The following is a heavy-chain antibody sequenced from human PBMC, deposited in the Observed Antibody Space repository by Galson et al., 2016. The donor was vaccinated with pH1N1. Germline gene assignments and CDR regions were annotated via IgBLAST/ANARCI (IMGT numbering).Heavy chain of an antibody. V-gene: IGHV3-7*01. Sequence: SLRLSCAASGFSFSDYWISWVRQAPGKGLEWVANIKQDGSEIYYVDSVKGRCTISRDNAKNSVSLQMNGLRVEDTGVYYCVRAIGGAASYWGQGTLVTVSS. CDR2: IKQDGSEI. CDR3: VRAIGGAASY. J-gene: IGHJ4*02. D-gene: IGHD6-13*01. CDR1: GFSFSDYW.